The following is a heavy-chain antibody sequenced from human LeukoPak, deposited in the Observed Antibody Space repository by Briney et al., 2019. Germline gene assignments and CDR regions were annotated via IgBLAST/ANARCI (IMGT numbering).Heavy chain of an antibody. D-gene: IGHD2/OR15-2a*01. CDR1: GFTVSSNY. J-gene: IGHJ3*02. Sequence: GGSLRLSCAASGFTVSSNYMSWVRQAPGKGLEWVSVIYSGGSTYYADSVKGRFTISRDNSKNTLYLQMNSLKTEDTAVYYCTTELLADAFNIWGQGTMVTVSS. CDR3: TTELLADAFNI. CDR2: IYSGGST. V-gene: IGHV3-53*01.